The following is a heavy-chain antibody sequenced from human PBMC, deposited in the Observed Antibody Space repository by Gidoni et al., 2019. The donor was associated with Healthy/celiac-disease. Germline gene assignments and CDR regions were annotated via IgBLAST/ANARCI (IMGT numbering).Heavy chain of an antibody. V-gene: IGHV4-4*02. CDR2: IYHSGST. CDR3: ARGMVRGPDAFDI. CDR1: GGSISSSNW. Sequence: QVQLQESGPGLVKPSVPLSLTCAVSGGSISSSNWWSWVRQPPGKGLEWMGEIYHSGSTNYNPSLKSRFTISVDKSKNQFSLKLSSVTAADTAVYYCARGMVRGPDAFDIWGQGTMVTVSS. J-gene: IGHJ3*02. D-gene: IGHD3-10*01.